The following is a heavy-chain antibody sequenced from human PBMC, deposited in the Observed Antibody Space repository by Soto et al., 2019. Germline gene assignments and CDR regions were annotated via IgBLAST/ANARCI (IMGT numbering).Heavy chain of an antibody. CDR3: ARVGEYCSGGSCSPPVYYYYYYMDV. V-gene: IGHV3-21*01. CDR1: GFTFSSYS. J-gene: IGHJ6*03. Sequence: GGSLRLSCAASGFTFSSYSMNWVRQAPGKGLEWVSSISSSSSYIYYADSVKGRFTISRDNAKNSLYLQMNSLRAEDTAVYYCARVGEYCSGGSCSPPVYYYYYYMDVWGKGTTVTVSS. CDR2: ISSSSSYI. D-gene: IGHD2-15*01.